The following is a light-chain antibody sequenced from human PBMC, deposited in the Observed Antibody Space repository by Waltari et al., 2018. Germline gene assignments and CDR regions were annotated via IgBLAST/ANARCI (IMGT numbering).Light chain of an antibody. CDR2: EVS. Sequence: QSALAQPPSASGSPGQSVTISCTGTSSDVGGYNYVSWSQQHPGKAPKLMIYEVSKRPSGVPDRFSGSKSGNTASLTVSGLQAEDEAAYYCSSYAGSNFVVFGGGTKVTVL. J-gene: IGLJ2*01. CDR1: SSDVGGYNY. V-gene: IGLV2-8*01. CDR3: SSYAGSNFVV.